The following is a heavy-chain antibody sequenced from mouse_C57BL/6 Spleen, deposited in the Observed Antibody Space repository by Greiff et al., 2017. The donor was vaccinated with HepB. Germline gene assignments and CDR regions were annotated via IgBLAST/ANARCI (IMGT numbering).Heavy chain of an antibody. CDR2: ISSGSSTI. CDR3: ARNGGLKYYFDY. J-gene: IGHJ2*01. Sequence: EVQLQESGGGLVKPGGSLKLSCAASGFTFSDYGMHWVRQAPEKGLEWVAYISSGSSTIYYADTVKGRFTISRDNAKNTLFLQMTSLRSEDTAMYYCARNGGLKYYFDYWGQGTTLTVSS. V-gene: IGHV5-17*01. CDR1: GFTFSDYG.